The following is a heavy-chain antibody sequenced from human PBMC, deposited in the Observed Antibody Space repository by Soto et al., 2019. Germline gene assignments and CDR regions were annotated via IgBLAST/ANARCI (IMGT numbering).Heavy chain of an antibody. CDR1: GYTFINYH. CDR3: ANSPRGEMVTD. Sequence: QVQLVQSGGEVKKPGASVTVSCKASGYTFINYHITWVRQAPGQGLEWMAWINTYNGMTDYAQRFQGRVTMTRDTSTSTEYIELRNLGSDDTAVYFCANSPRGEMVTDWGQGTLVTVSS. J-gene: IGHJ4*02. CDR2: INTYNGMT. D-gene: IGHD5-18*01. V-gene: IGHV1-18*01.